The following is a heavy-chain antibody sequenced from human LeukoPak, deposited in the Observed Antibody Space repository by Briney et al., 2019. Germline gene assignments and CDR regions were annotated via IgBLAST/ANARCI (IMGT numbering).Heavy chain of an antibody. CDR3: ARPFPDSSGYHSIDY. V-gene: IGHV3-30*04. Sequence: GGSLRLSCAASGFTFSSYAMHWVRQAPGKGLEWVAVISYDGSNKYYADSVKGRFTISRDNSKNTLYLQMNSLRAEDTAVYYCARPFPDSSGYHSIDYWGQGTLVTVSS. CDR1: GFTFSSYA. D-gene: IGHD3-22*01. J-gene: IGHJ4*02. CDR2: ISYDGSNK.